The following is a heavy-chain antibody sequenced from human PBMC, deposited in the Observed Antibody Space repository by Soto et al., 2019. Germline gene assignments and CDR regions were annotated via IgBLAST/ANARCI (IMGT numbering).Heavy chain of an antibody. D-gene: IGHD3-10*01. CDR1: GDSVSSNSAA. CDR2: TYYRSKWYN. Sequence: TLSLTCAISGDSVSSNSAAWNWIRQSPSRGLEWLGRTYYRSKWYNDYAVSVKSRITINPDTSKNQFSLQLNSVTPEDTAVYYCARSNRYYYGSGSSWLFDYWGQGTLVTVSS. CDR3: ARSNRYYYGSGSSWLFDY. J-gene: IGHJ4*02. V-gene: IGHV6-1*01.